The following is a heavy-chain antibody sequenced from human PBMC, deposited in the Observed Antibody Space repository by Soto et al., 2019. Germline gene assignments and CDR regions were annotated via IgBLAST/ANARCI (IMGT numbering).Heavy chain of an antibody. V-gene: IGHV3-49*04. D-gene: IGHD2-8*01. Sequence: GGSLRLSCTASGFTFGDYAMSWVRQAPGKGLEWVGFIRSKAYGGTTEYAASVKGRFTISRDDSKSIAYLQMNSLKTEVTAVYYCTREGGRGYCTNGVCPYYFDYWGQGTLVTVSS. J-gene: IGHJ4*02. CDR2: IRSKAYGGTT. CDR1: GFTFGDYA. CDR3: TREGGRGYCTNGVCPYYFDY.